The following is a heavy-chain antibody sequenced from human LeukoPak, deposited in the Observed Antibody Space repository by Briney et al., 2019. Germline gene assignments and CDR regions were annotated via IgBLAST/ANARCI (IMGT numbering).Heavy chain of an antibody. V-gene: IGHV3-7*03. CDR2: MKHDGSEK. CDR3: ARDNRGLFDY. CDR1: GFTFSSYW. D-gene: IGHD2/OR15-2a*01. J-gene: IGHJ4*02. Sequence: GGSLRLSCAASGFTFSSYWMAWVRQAPGKGREWVANMKHDGSEKYYADSVKGRFTISRDNAKNSLYLQMNSLRAEDTALYYCARDNRGLFDYWGQGTLVPVSS.